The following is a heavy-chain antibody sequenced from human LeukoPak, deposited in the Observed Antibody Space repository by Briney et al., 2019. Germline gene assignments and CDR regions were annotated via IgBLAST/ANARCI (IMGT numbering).Heavy chain of an antibody. CDR1: GGSLSGYY. V-gene: IGHV4-34*01. D-gene: IGHD6-19*01. CDR2: INHSGST. Sequence: PSETLSLTCAVSGGSLSGYYWTWIRQPPGKGAEWIGEINHSGSTNYNPSLKSRVTISVDTSKNQFSLKLSSVTAADTAVYYCARLIAVAGKVPYYFDYWGQGTLVTVSS. J-gene: IGHJ4*02. CDR3: ARLIAVAGKVPYYFDY.